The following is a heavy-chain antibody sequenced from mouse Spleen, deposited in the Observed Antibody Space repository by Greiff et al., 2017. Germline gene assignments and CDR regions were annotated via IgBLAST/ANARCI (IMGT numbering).Heavy chain of an antibody. CDR2: INPSTGGT. V-gene: IGHV1-42*01. D-gene: IGHD2-4*01. CDR3: ARRYDYDDY. J-gene: IGHJ2*01. Sequence: EVQLQQSGPELVKPGASVKISCKASGYSFTGYYMNWVKQSPEKSLEWIGEINPSTGGTTYNQKFKAKATLTVDKSSSTAYMQLKSLTSEDSAVYYCARRYDYDDYWGQGTTLTVSS. CDR1: GYSFTGYY.